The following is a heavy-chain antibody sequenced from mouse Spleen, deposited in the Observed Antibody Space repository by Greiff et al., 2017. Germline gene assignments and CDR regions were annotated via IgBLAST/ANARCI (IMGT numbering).Heavy chain of an antibody. D-gene: IGHD2-5*01. Sequence: VQLVESGAELVRPGASVKLSCKASGYTFTDYCINWVKQRPGQGLEWIARIYPGSGNTYYNEKFKGKATLTAEKSSSTAYMQLSSLTSEDSAVYFCASYYSNSWFAYWGQGTLVTGSA. CDR3: ASYYSNSWFAY. V-gene: IGHV1-76*01. J-gene: IGHJ3*01. CDR2: IYPGSGNT. CDR1: GYTFTDYC.